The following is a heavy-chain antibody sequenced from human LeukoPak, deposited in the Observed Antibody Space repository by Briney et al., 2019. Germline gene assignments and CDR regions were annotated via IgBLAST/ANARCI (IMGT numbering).Heavy chain of an antibody. V-gene: IGHV4-4*07. CDR2: IYTSGST. J-gene: IGHJ4*02. CDR1: GGSISSYF. D-gene: IGHD3-22*01. CDR3: AGIRYYYDSSGNSHYFDY. Sequence: SETLSLTCTVSGGSISSYFWSWVRQPAGKGLEWIGRIYTSGSTNYNPSLKSRVTMSVDTSNNQFSLKLSSVTAADTAVYYCAGIRYYYDSSGNSHYFDYWGQGTLVTVSS.